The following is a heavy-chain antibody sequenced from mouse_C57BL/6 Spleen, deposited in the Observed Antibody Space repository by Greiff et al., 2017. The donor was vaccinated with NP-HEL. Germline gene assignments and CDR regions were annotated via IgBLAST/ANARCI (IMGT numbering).Heavy chain of an antibody. V-gene: IGHV1-22*01. CDR3: ARRDLLWLRRGYYFDY. Sequence: VQLQQSGPELVKPGASVKMSCKASGYTFTDYNMHWVKQSHGKSLEWIGYINPNNGGTSYNQKFKGKATLTVNKSSSTAYMELRSLTSEDSAVYYCARRDLLWLRRGYYFDYWGQGTTLTVSS. J-gene: IGHJ2*01. CDR1: GYTFTDYN. CDR2: INPNNGGT. D-gene: IGHD2-2*01.